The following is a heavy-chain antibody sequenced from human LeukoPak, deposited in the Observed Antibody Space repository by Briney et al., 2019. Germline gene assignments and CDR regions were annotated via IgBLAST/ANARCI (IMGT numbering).Heavy chain of an antibody. D-gene: IGHD1-26*01. Sequence: ASVKVSCKVSGYTLTELSMHWVRQAPGKGLEWMGGFDPEDGETIYAQKFQGRVTMTEDTSTDTAYMELSSLRSKDTAVYYCAEYSGSYYWFDPWGQGTLVTVSS. CDR2: FDPEDGET. V-gene: IGHV1-24*01. CDR1: GYTLTELS. CDR3: AEYSGSYYWFDP. J-gene: IGHJ5*02.